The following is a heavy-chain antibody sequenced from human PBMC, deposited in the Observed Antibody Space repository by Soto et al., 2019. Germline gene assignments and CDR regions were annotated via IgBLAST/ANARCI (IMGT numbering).Heavy chain of an antibody. J-gene: IGHJ3*02. Sequence: GGSLRLSCAASGFTFSDYPMHWVRQAPGKGLEWVAITSYDGSNKNYADSVKGRFTISRDNSKNTLSLQMNSLRVEDTAVYYCAREGHRGSYLNDAFDIWGQGTMVTVSS. CDR1: GFTFSDYP. CDR3: AREGHRGSYLNDAFDI. D-gene: IGHD1-26*01. CDR2: TSYDGSNK. V-gene: IGHV3-30-3*01.